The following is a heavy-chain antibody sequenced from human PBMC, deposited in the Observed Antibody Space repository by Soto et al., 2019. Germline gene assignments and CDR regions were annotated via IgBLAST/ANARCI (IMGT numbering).Heavy chain of an antibody. D-gene: IGHD1-26*01. CDR1: GGSISSSSYY. Sequence: QLQLQESGPGLVKPSETLSLTCTVSGGSISSSSYYWGWIRQPPGKGLEWIGSIYYSGSTYYNPSLKSRVTISVDTSKNQFSLKLSSVTAADTAVYYCASGKGRPGESSSDWFDPWGQGTLVTVSS. J-gene: IGHJ5*02. CDR3: ASGKGRPGESSSDWFDP. CDR2: IYYSGST. V-gene: IGHV4-39*01.